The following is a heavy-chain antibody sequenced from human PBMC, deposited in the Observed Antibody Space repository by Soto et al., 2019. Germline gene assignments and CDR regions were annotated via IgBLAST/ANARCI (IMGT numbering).Heavy chain of an antibody. CDR3: AHNMRLGAGYYYDMDV. J-gene: IGHJ6*04. V-gene: IGHV2-5*02. CDR2: IYWDDDK. Sequence: QITLNESGPTLVKPTQTLTMTCTFSWVSLSTSGVGVSWIRQSPGKALEWLALIYWDDDKRYSPSLKSRLTLTKDTSKHPVVLTMTNMDPVDTATYYCAHNMRLGAGYYYDMDVWGKGNTVTVYS. D-gene: IGHD2-2*01. CDR1: WVSLSTSGVG.